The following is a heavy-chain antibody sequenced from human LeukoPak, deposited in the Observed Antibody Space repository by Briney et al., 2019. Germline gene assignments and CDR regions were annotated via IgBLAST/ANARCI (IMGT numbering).Heavy chain of an antibody. V-gene: IGHV3-74*01. Sequence: GGSLTLSCAASGFTFTTYWMHWVRQASGKGLVWVSRINSDGSTTSDADSVKGRFTISRDNAKNTMYLQMNSLRVEDTAVYYCARGGLGTMVRGTYYYYYMDVWGKGTTVTVSS. CDR2: INSDGSTT. J-gene: IGHJ6*03. D-gene: IGHD3-10*01. CDR3: ARGGLGTMVRGTYYYYYMDV. CDR1: GFTFTTYW.